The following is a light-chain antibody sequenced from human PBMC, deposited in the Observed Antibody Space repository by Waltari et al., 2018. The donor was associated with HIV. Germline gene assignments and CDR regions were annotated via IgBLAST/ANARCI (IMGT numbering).Light chain of an antibody. J-gene: IGLJ2*01. CDR3: QSYDNVLTAVI. CDR2: GNN. CDR1: TSTLGAHLE. Sequence: QSVLTQPPSVSWAPGQTVTVSCTGSTSTLGAHLEFLWYQPLPGTAPNLLSYGNNNRPSGVPPRFSGSRSGSSASLAITGLQAEDEADYYCQSYDNVLTAVIFGGGTKVTVL. V-gene: IGLV1-40*01.